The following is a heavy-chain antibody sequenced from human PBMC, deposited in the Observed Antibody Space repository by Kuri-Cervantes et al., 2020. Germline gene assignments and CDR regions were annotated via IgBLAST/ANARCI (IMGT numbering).Heavy chain of an antibody. CDR3: VRIMYSGSSGWSFFDY. Sequence: SGPTLVKPPQPLTLTCTISRFALSTSGMCVSWVRQPPGKSLEWLALIDWDDDKYYSTSLKTRLTISKDTSKNQVVLTMTNMDPVETATYYCVRIMYSGSSGWSFFDYWGQGTLVTVSS. CDR2: IDWDDDK. CDR1: RFALSTSGMC. V-gene: IGHV2-70*20. J-gene: IGHJ4*02. D-gene: IGHD6-19*01.